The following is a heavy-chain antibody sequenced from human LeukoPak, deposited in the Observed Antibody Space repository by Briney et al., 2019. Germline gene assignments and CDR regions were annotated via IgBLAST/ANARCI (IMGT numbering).Heavy chain of an antibody. CDR3: ARVRYSSGWIDY. CDR2: MYHGGST. CDR1: GYSIISGYH. J-gene: IGHJ4*02. D-gene: IGHD6-19*01. Sequence: SETLSLTCTVSGYSIISGYHWGWIRQPPGKGLEWIGSMYHGGSTYYNPSLKSRVTISVDTSKNQFSLKVSSVTAADTAVYYCARVRYSSGWIDYWGQGTLVTVSS. V-gene: IGHV4-38-2*02.